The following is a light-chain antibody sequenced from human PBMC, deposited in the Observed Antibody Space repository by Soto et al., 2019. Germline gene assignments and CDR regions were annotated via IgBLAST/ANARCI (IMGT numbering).Light chain of an antibody. Sequence: QSVVTQPPSVSGAPGQRVTISCTGSSSNIGAGYDVHWYQQFPGTAPKLLIYGNNNRPSGVTDRFSGSKSGTSASLDITGRQAEDEADYYCQSFDTRLNSVVFGGGTKL. CDR3: QSFDTRLNSVV. V-gene: IGLV1-40*01. CDR2: GNN. J-gene: IGLJ2*01. CDR1: SSNIGAGYD.